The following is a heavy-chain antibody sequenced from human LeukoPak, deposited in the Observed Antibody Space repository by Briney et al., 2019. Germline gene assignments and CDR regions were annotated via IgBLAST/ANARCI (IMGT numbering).Heavy chain of an antibody. Sequence: GGSLRLSCAVSGFTFSSYGIHWVRQAPGKGLEWVSVISGSGGNTYYADSVKGRFTISRDNSKNTLYLQMNSLRPEDTAVYYCAKASGGNVVYWGQGTLVTVSS. CDR3: AKASGGNVVY. D-gene: IGHD4-23*01. V-gene: IGHV3-23*01. J-gene: IGHJ4*02. CDR2: ISGSGGNT. CDR1: GFTFSSYG.